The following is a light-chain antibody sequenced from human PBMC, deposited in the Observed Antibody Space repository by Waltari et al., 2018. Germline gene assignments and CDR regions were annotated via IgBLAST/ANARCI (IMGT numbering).Light chain of an antibody. Sequence: SSELTQPPSVSVSPGQTARITCSGDALPNRSSYRYRQQPGQAPVLLIYKETERPSGIPERFSGSSSGTTVTLTISGVQAEDEADYYCQSADSAGTYVFGTGTKVTVL. V-gene: IGLV3-25*03. CDR3: QSADSAGTYV. CDR2: KET. J-gene: IGLJ1*01. CDR1: ALPNRS.